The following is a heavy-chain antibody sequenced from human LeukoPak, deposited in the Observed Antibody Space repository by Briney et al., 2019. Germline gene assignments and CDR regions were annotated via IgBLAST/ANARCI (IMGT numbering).Heavy chain of an antibody. Sequence: PGGSLRLSCAASGFIVNTNYMTWVRQAPGRGLEWVSSISSSSSYIYYADSVKGRFTISRDNAKNSLYLQVNSLRAEDTAVYYCARDLQQRGDIWGQGTLVIVSS. J-gene: IGHJ4*02. CDR2: ISSSSSYI. D-gene: IGHD2-15*01. CDR3: ARDLQQRGDI. CDR1: GFIVNTNY. V-gene: IGHV3-21*01.